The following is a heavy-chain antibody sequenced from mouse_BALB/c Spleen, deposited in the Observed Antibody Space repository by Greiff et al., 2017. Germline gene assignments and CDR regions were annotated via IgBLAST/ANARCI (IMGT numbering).Heavy chain of an antibody. Sequence: EVHLVESGGGLVKPGGSLKLSCAASGFTFSDYYMYWVRQTPEKRLEWVATISDGGSYTYYPDSVKGRFTISRDNAKNNLYLQMSSLKSEDTAMYYCARDGNYGNRWFAYWGQGTLVTVSA. D-gene: IGHD2-1*01. V-gene: IGHV5-4*02. CDR3: ARDGNYGNRWFAY. J-gene: IGHJ3*01. CDR2: ISDGGSYT. CDR1: GFTFSDYY.